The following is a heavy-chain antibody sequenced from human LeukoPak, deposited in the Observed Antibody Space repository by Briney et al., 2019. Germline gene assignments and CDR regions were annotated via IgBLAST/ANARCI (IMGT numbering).Heavy chain of an antibody. CDR1: GFTFSSYA. D-gene: IGHD3-3*01. V-gene: IGHV3-23*01. CDR2: ISGSGGST. CDR3: AKAYYDFWSGYYTS. Sequence: PGGSLRLSCAASGFTFSSYAMHWVRQAPGKGLEWVSAISGSGGSTYYADSVKGRFTISRDNSKNTLYLQMNSLRAEDTAVYYCAKAYYDFWSGYYTSWGQGTLVTVSS. J-gene: IGHJ4*02.